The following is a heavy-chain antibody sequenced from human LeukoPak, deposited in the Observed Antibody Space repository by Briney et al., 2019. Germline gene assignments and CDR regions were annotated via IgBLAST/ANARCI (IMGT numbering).Heavy chain of an antibody. CDR2: INHSGST. CDR1: GGSFSGYY. Sequence: PSETLSLTCAVYGGSFSGYYWNWIRQPPGKGLEWIGEINHSGSTNYNPSLKSRVTISVDTSKNQFSLKLSSVTAADTAVYYCARDPYDFWSGYYSLGLDYWGQGTLVTVSS. J-gene: IGHJ4*02. D-gene: IGHD3-3*01. V-gene: IGHV4-34*01. CDR3: ARDPYDFWSGYYSLGLDY.